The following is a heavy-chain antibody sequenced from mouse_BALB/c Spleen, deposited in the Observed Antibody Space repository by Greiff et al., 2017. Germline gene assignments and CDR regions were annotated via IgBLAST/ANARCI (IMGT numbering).Heavy chain of an antibody. D-gene: IGHD1-1*01. CDR3: ARDYYGSSYRAMDY. Sequence: EVQLVESGGGLVKPGGSLKLSCAASGFTFSSYAMSWVRQSPEKRLEWVAEISSGGSYTYYPDTVTGRFTISRDNAKNTLYLEMSSLRSEDTAMYYCARDYYGSSYRAMDYWGQGTSVTVSS. CDR1: GFTFSSYA. CDR2: ISSGGSYT. V-gene: IGHV5-9-4*01. J-gene: IGHJ4*01.